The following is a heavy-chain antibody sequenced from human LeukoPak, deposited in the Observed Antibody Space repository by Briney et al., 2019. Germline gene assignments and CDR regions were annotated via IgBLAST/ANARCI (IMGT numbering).Heavy chain of an antibody. CDR1: GFTFSSHA. D-gene: IGHD6-13*01. J-gene: IGHJ4*02. Sequence: GGSLRLSCAASGFTFSSHAMHWLRHAPGKALEWLAFISYDGSNKYYADSVKGRFTISRDNSKNTLYLQMNSLRAEDTAVYYCASTGRGSSWYQFDYWAGEPWSPSPQ. V-gene: IGHV3-30*04. CDR3: ASTGRGSSWYQFDY. CDR2: ISYDGSNK.